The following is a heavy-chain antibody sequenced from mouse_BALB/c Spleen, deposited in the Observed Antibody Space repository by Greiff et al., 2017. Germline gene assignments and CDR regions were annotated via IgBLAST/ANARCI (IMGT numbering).Heavy chain of an antibody. J-gene: IGHJ3*01. Sequence: QVQLQQSGAELAKPGASVKMSCKASGYTFTSYWMHWVKQRPGQGLEWIGYINPSTGYTEYNQKFKDKATLTADKSSSTAYMQLSSLTSEDSAVYYCARWDYGKAWFAYWGQGTLVTVSA. V-gene: IGHV1-7*01. CDR3: ARWDYGKAWFAY. CDR1: GYTFTSYW. D-gene: IGHD2-1*01. CDR2: INPSTGYT.